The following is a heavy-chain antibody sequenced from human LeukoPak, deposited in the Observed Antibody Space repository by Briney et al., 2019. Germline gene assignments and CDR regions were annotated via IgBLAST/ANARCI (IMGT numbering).Heavy chain of an antibody. V-gene: IGHV3-30*08. J-gene: IGHJ4*02. D-gene: IGHD6-13*01. CDR2: ISYDGSNK. Sequence: GRSLRLSCAPSAFTFTTYAMHWDRQAQSNWLEWVADISYDGSNKYYADTVKGRFTISRDNSKNTLYLQMNSLRAEDTSVYYCARQIAAAGEAFDYWGQGTLVTVSS. CDR1: AFTFTTYA. CDR3: ARQIAAAGEAFDY.